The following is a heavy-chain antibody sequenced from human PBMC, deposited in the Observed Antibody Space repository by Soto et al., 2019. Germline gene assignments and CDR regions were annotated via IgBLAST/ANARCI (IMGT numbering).Heavy chain of an antibody. J-gene: IGHJ6*02. CDR3: ARGVFGYSYGDGGRGMDV. V-gene: IGHV1-18*01. Sequence: ASVKVSCKASGYTFTIYGISWVRQAPGQGLEWMGWISAYNGNTNYAQKLQGRVTMTTDTSTSTAYMELRSLRSDDTAVYYCARGVFGYSYGDGGRGMDVWGQGTTVTVSS. D-gene: IGHD5-18*01. CDR1: GYTFTIYG. CDR2: ISAYNGNT.